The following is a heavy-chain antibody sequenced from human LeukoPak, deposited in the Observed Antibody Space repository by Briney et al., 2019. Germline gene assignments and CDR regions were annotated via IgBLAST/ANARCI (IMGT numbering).Heavy chain of an antibody. V-gene: IGHV3-23*01. CDR1: GFNFNYYA. D-gene: IGHD5-18*01. J-gene: IGHJ4*02. CDR2: ISDNEGRT. CDR3: ARHDSFIPY. Sequence: GGSLRLSCAASGFNFNYYAMSLVRQAPGEGLEWVSGISDNEGRTYYTDSVKGRFTISRDRTKNTVYLQMRNLRADDTAVYFCARHDSFIPYWGQGTLVTVSS.